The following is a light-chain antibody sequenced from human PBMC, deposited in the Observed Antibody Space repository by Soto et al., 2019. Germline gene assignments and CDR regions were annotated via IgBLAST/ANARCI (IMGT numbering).Light chain of an antibody. V-gene: IGLV2-14*02. CDR2: EGS. Sequence: QSVLTQPASVSGSPGQSITISCTGTSSDVGNYDLVSWYQQLPGKAPKFILYEGSKRPSGVSNRFSGSKSGNTASLTISGLQAEDEADYYCTSYTSSNTYVFGGGTKVTVL. CDR3: TSYTSSNTYV. CDR1: SSDVGNYDL. J-gene: IGLJ1*01.